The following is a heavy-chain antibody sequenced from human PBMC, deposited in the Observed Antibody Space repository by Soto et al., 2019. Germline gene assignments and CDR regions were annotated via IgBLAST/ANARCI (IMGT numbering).Heavy chain of an antibody. V-gene: IGHV4-34*01. CDR3: ARASDSSGYRDY. CDR2: INHSGST. J-gene: IGHJ4*02. Sequence: PEKRSHSDAVYGGSSSGYNWSGFRQPPGKGLEWIGEINHSGSTNYNPSLKSRVTISVDTSKSQFSLKLSSVTAADTALYYCARASDSSGYRDYWGQGTLVTVS. CDR1: GGSSSGYN. D-gene: IGHD3-22*01.